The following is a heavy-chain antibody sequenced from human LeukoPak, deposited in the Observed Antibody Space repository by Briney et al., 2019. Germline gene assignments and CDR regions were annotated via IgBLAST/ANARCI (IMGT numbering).Heavy chain of an antibody. CDR2: IHYSGST. V-gene: IGHV4-59*01. D-gene: IGHD6-19*01. CDR3: ARGSGWYLY. CDR1: GGSISSYY. J-gene: IGHJ4*02. Sequence: SETLSLTCTVSGGSISSYYWSWVRQPPGKGLEWIGYIHYSGSTNYNPSLKSRVTISVDTSKNQFSLNLSSVTAADTAVYYCARGSGWYLYWGQGTLVTVSS.